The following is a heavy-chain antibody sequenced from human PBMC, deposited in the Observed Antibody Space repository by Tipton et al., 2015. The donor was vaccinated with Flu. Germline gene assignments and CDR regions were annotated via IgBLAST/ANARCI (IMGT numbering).Heavy chain of an antibody. D-gene: IGHD1-14*01. Sequence: SLRLSCAASGFTFSSYEMNWVRQAPGKGLEWVSYISSSGSTIYYADSVKGRFTISRDNAKNSLYLQMNSLRAEDTAVYYCATGVGSTEPDAFDIWGQGTMVTVSS. CDR3: ATGVGSTEPDAFDI. CDR1: GFTFSSYE. CDR2: ISSSGSTI. J-gene: IGHJ3*02. V-gene: IGHV3-48*03.